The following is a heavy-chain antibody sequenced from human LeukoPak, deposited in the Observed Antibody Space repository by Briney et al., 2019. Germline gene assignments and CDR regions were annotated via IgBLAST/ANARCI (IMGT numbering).Heavy chain of an antibody. Sequence: ASVKVSCKASGGTFSSYAISWVRQAPGQGLEWMGGIIPIFGTANYAQKFQGRVTITTDESTSTAYMELSSLRSEDTAVYYCARASGGTRTTGALDYWGQGTLVTVSS. CDR2: IIPIFGTA. CDR3: ARASGGTRTTGALDY. CDR1: GGTFSSYA. D-gene: IGHD1-7*01. J-gene: IGHJ4*02. V-gene: IGHV1-69*05.